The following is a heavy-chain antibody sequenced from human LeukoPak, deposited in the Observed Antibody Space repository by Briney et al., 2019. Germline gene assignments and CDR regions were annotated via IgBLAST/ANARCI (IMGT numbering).Heavy chain of an antibody. CDR1: GFAFTDRY. J-gene: IGHJ5*02. V-gene: IGHV3-72*01. D-gene: IGHD2-8*01. CDR3: PQIDTNGYIAA. Sequence: PGGSLRLSCAASGFAFTDRYMDWVRQALGKGLEWVGRSRNKAKSYSTEYAASVRGRFTVSRDDSKNLLYLQMNSLKTEDTAVYYCPQIDTNGYIAAWGQGTLVSVSS. CDR2: SRNKAKSYST.